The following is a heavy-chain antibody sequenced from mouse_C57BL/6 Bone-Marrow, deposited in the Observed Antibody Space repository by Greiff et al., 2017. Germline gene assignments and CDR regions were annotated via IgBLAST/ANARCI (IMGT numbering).Heavy chain of an antibody. CDR2: ILPSIGRT. D-gene: IGHD2-4*01. J-gene: IGHJ4*01. V-gene: IGHV15-2*01. CDR3: ARPDYDYDDYYAMDY. CDR1: DSEVFPIAY. Sequence: QVQLKQSGSELRSPGSSVKLSCKDFDSEVFPIAYMSWVRQKPGHGFEWIGGILPSIGRTIYGEKFEDKATLDADTLSNTAYLELNSLTSEDSAIYYCARPDYDYDDYYAMDYWGQGTSVTVSS.